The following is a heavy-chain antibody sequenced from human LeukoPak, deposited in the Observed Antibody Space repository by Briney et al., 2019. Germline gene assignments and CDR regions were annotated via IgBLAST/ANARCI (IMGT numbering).Heavy chain of an antibody. Sequence: SETLSLTCTVSGDSITNYYWSWIRQPPGKGLEWIGEINHSGSTNYNPSLKSRVTISVDTSKNQFSLKLSSVTAADTAVYYCXXXXXXXXXXXYYFPPLYYFDYWGQGTLVTVSS. V-gene: IGHV4-34*01. CDR1: GDSITNYY. D-gene: IGHD3-22*01. CDR2: INHSGST. J-gene: IGHJ4*02. CDR3: XXXXXXXXXXXYYFPPLYYFDY.